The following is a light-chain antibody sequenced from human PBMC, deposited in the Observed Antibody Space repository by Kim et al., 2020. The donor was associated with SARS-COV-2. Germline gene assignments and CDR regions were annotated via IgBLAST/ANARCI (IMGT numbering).Light chain of an antibody. CDR3: CSYAGSSTFGV. CDR2: EVS. CDR1: SSDVGSYNL. J-gene: IGLJ3*02. V-gene: IGLV2-23*02. Sequence: QSALTQPASVSGSPGQSITISCTGTSSDVGSYNLVSLYQQHPGKAPKLMIYEVSKRPSGVSNRFSGSKSGNTASLTISGLQAEDEADYYCCSYAGSSTFGVFGGGTQLTVL.